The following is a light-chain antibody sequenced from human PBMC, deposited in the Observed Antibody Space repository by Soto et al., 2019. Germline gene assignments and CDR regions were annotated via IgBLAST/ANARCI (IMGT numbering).Light chain of an antibody. Sequence: QSALTQPASVSGSPGQSITISCTGTSSDVGSYNLVSWYQQHPGKAPKLMIYEVSKRPSGVSNRFSGSKSGNTASLTISGLQAEDEADSYCCSYAGSSTWVFGGGTKLTVL. CDR1: SSDVGSYNL. V-gene: IGLV2-23*02. CDR2: EVS. J-gene: IGLJ3*02. CDR3: CSYAGSSTWV.